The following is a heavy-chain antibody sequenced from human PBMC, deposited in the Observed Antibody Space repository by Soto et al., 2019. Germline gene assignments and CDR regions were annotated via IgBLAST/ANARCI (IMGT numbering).Heavy chain of an antibody. Sequence: SVKVSCKASGGTFSSYAISWVRQAPGQGLEWMGGIIPIFGTANYAQKFQGRVTITADESTSTAYMELSSLRSEDTAVYYCASGYCTNGVCPSPLYYYYGMDVWGQGTTVTVSS. CDR2: IIPIFGTA. CDR1: GGTFSSYA. D-gene: IGHD2-8*01. CDR3: ASGYCTNGVCPSPLYYYYGMDV. V-gene: IGHV1-69*13. J-gene: IGHJ6*02.